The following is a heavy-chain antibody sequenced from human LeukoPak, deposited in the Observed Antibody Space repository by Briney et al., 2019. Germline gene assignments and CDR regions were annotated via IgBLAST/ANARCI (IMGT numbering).Heavy chain of an antibody. Sequence: NSWETLTLTCSVSGGPIRGSYWSWIRQPPGKGLEWMGYMYYSVSTNYNPSLTSRVTISVDTSQNQFSPKLSSVTAADTAVYYCARTASSRGYGYFDYWGQGALVTVSS. V-gene: IGHV4-59*08. CDR3: ARTASSRGYGYFDY. CDR2: MYYSVST. D-gene: IGHD6-13*01. CDR1: GGPIRGSY. J-gene: IGHJ4*02.